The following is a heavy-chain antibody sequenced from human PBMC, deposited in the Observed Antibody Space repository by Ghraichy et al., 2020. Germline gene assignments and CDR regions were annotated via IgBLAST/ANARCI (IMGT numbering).Heavy chain of an antibody. CDR2: ISGSGGST. J-gene: IGHJ6*02. CDR3: AKVISWWGSYEGYGMDV. Sequence: GGSLRLSCAASGFTFSSYAMSWVRQAPGKGLEWVSAISGSGGSTYYADSVKGRFTISRDNSKNTLYLQMNSLRAEDTAVYYCAKVISWWGSYEGYGMDVWGQGTTVTVSS. V-gene: IGHV3-23*01. CDR1: GFTFSSYA. D-gene: IGHD1-26*01.